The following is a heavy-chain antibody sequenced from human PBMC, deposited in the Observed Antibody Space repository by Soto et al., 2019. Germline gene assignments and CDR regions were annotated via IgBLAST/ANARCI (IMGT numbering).Heavy chain of an antibody. CDR3: ARHRQYYDTSGYQQRYFDY. CDR2: IYYSGTT. CDR1: GGSISSTPYY. V-gene: IGHV4-39*01. Sequence: SETLSLTCPVSGGSISSTPYYWGWIRQPPGKGLEWLGTIYYSGTTSYNPSLKSRVIISVDTSNNQFFLKLRSVTAADTAVYYCARHRQYYDTSGYQQRYFDYWGQGTQVTVSS. D-gene: IGHD3-22*01. J-gene: IGHJ4*02.